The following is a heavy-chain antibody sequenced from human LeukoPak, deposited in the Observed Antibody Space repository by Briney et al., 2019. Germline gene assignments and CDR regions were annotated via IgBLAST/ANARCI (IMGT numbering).Heavy chain of an antibody. V-gene: IGHV1-8*03. D-gene: IGHD2-2*02. J-gene: IGHJ6*03. CDR2: MNPNSGNT. Sequence: ASVKVSCKASGYTFTSYDINWVRQATGQGLEWMGWMNPNSGNTGYAQKFQGRVTITRNTSISTAYMELSSLRSEDTAVYYCARTHQLLYYPYYYYMGVWGKGTTVTVSS. CDR1: GYTFTSYD. CDR3: ARTHQLLYYPYYYYMGV.